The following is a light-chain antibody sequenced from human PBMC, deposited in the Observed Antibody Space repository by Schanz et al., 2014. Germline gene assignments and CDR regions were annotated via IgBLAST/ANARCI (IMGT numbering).Light chain of an antibody. CDR1: SSDIGADAY. J-gene: IGLJ3*02. V-gene: IGLV2-8*01. Sequence: QSALTQPPSASGSPGQSVTISCTGTSSDIGADAYVSWCQQHPGKAPRLMIFDVSQRPSGVPDRFSGSRSGNTASLTVSGLQAEDEGDDYCSSYAANNIWVFGGGTKLTV. CDR3: SSYAANNIWV. CDR2: DVS.